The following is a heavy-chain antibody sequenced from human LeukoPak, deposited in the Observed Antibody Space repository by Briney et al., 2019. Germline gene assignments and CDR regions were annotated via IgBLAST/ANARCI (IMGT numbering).Heavy chain of an antibody. Sequence: PGGSLRLSCAASGFTFNNSAMSWVRQPPGKGLEWVSTISVTGSTTFYADSVKGRFTISRDNSKNTLYLKVSSLRVEDTALYFCAQIYYDRSGYYQFDYWGQGTLVTVSP. CDR1: GFTFNNSA. CDR2: ISVTGSTT. V-gene: IGHV3-23*01. J-gene: IGHJ4*02. D-gene: IGHD3-22*01. CDR3: AQIYYDRSGYYQFDY.